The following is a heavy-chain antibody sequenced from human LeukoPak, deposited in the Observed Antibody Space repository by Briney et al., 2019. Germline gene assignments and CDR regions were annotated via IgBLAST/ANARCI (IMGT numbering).Heavy chain of an antibody. CDR2: ISAYNGNT. J-gene: IGHJ4*02. CDR3: ATAYGDYAV. CDR1: GDTFTSHY. Sequence: ASVKVSCKASGDTFTSHYMHWVRQAPGQGLEWMGWISAYNGNTNYAQKLQGRVTMTTDTSTSTAYMELRSLRSDDTAVYYCATAYGDYAVWGQGTLVTVSS. V-gene: IGHV1-18*04. D-gene: IGHD4-17*01.